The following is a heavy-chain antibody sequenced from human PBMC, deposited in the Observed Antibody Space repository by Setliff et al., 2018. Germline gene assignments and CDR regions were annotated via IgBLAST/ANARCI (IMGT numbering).Heavy chain of an antibody. Sequence: RGESLKISCKASEYTFTNYWIGWVRQMPGKGLEWMGVVYCGDSDTRYSPSFQGQVTMSADKSIRSAYLQWSSLKASDTAMYYCARHRGGNAGYYFDYWGQGTLVTVSS. V-gene: IGHV5-51*01. CDR3: ARHRGGNAGYYFDY. J-gene: IGHJ4*02. CDR2: VYCGDSDT. D-gene: IGHD2-15*01. CDR1: EYTFTNYW.